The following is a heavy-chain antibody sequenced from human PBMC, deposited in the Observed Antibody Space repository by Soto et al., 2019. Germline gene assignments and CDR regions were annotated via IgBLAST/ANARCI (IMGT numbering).Heavy chain of an antibody. CDR1: GASFTSYW. CDR2: IYPGDSDT. V-gene: IGHV5-51*01. CDR3: ARPGYNWTEMSAFDI. D-gene: IGHD1-1*01. J-gene: IGHJ3*02. Sequence: GESLKISCKGSGASFTSYWIGWVRQMPGKGLEWMGIIYPGDSDTRYSPSFQGQVTISADKSISTAYLQWSSLKASDTAMYYCARPGYNWTEMSAFDIWGHGTKVSVSS.